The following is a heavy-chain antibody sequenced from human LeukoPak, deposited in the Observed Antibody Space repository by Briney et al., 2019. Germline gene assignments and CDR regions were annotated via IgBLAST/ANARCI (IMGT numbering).Heavy chain of an antibody. CDR3: AKQYIVTSWYWFGS. CDR2: ISPGGEET. CDR1: GFTFSSFA. D-gene: IGHD4-17*01. V-gene: IGHV3-23*01. Sequence: PGGSLRLSCSASGFTFSSFAMNWVRQAPGKGLEWVSSISPGGEETYYADSVEGRFTISRDNSKNTLSLQMNSLSAEDTAVYYCAKQYIVTSWYWFGSWGQGTLVTVSS. J-gene: IGHJ5*01.